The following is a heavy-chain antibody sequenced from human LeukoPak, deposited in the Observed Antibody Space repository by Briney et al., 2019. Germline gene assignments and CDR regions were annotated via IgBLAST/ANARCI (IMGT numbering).Heavy chain of an antibody. V-gene: IGHV3-23*01. D-gene: IGHD5-12*01. Sequence: GGSLRLSCAASGFTFKNSAMSWVRQAPGRGLEWVSTISGSRDNSYYADSVKGRFTISRDNAKNSLYLQMNSLRAEDTAVYYCARTLIVATPRPHYWGQGTLVTVSS. CDR1: GFTFKNSA. CDR3: ARTLIVATPRPHY. CDR2: ISGSRDNS. J-gene: IGHJ4*02.